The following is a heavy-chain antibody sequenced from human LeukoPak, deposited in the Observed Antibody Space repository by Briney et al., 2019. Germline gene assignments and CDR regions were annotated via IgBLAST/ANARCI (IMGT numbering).Heavy chain of an antibody. J-gene: IGHJ4*02. CDR2: ISDTASTI. Sequence: GGSLRLSCAASGFAFSSYSMNWVRQAPGKGLEWISYISDTASTIIYADSVKGRFTISRDNAKNSLYLQMNSLRAEGTAVYYCASGMRVGPNIWGQGTLVTVSS. D-gene: IGHD1-26*01. CDR3: ASGMRVGPNI. CDR1: GFAFSSYS. V-gene: IGHV3-48*04.